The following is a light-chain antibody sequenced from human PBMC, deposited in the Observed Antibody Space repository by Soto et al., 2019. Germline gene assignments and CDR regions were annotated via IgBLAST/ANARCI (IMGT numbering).Light chain of an antibody. V-gene: IGLV1-44*01. CDR2: SNN. J-gene: IGLJ1*01. CDR3: AAWDDSPNGYV. CDR1: SSNIGSNT. Sequence: QSALAQPPSASGTPGQRVTISCSGSSSNIGSNTVNWYQQLPGTAPKLLIYSNNQRPSGVPDRFSGSKSGTSASLAISGLQSEDEADYYCAAWDDSPNGYVFGTGTKV.